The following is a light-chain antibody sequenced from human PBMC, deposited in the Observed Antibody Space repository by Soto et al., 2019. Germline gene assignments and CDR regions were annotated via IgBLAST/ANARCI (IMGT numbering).Light chain of an antibody. CDR2: DAS. CDR1: QSVSSY. V-gene: IGKV3-11*01. CDR3: QQRSNWPPLT. Sequence: EIVLTQSPATLSLSPGERATLSCRASQSVSSYFAWYQQKPGQAPRLLIYDASTRATGIPARFSGSGSGTDFTLTISSLEPEDFAVYYCQQRSNWPPLTFGGGTKVDI. J-gene: IGKJ4*01.